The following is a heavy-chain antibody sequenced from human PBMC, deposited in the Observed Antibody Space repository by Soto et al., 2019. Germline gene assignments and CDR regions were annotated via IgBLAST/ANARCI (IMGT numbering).Heavy chain of an antibody. CDR1: GFTFSSSG. CDR2: ISYEGTNK. V-gene: IGHV3-30*18. Sequence: GGSLRLSCAASGFTFSSSGMHWVRQAPGKGLEWVAVISYEGTNKYYADSLKGRFTISRDNSKNTLYLQMNSLRGEDTGVYYCAKEFHTWNYFDYWGQGTLVTVSS. D-gene: IGHD1-20*01. CDR3: AKEFHTWNYFDY. J-gene: IGHJ4*02.